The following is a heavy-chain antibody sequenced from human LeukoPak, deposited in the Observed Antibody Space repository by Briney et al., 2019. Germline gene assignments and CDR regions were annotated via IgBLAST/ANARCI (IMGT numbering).Heavy chain of an antibody. V-gene: IGHV4-34*01. J-gene: IGHJ4*02. CDR3: ASSAAEYLYYFDY. D-gene: IGHD6-13*01. CDR2: INHSGST. Sequence: KSSETLSLTCAVYGGSFSGYYWNWIRQPPGKGLEWIGEINHSGSTNYNPSLKSRVTISVDTSKNQFSLKLSSVTAADTAVYYCASSAAEYLYYFDYWGQGTPVTVSS. CDR1: GGSFSGYY.